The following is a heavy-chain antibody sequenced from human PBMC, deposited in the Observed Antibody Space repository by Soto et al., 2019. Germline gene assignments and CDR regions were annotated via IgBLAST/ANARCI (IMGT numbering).Heavy chain of an antibody. Sequence: ASVKVSCKASGYTFTSYGISWVRQAPGQGLEWMGWISAYNGNTNYAQKLQGRVTMTTDTSTSTAYMELSRLRSDYTAVYFCVRVSSEWELPTYYFDYWGQGTLVTVSS. CDR1: GYTFTSYG. CDR3: VRVSSEWELPTYYFDY. D-gene: IGHD1-26*01. CDR2: ISAYNGNT. V-gene: IGHV1-18*01. J-gene: IGHJ4*02.